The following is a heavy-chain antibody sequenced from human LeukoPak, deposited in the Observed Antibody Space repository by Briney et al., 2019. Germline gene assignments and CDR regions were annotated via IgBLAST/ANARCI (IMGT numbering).Heavy chain of an antibody. J-gene: IGHJ4*02. CDR1: GFTFSNFN. V-gene: IGHV3-48*01. CDR3: ARDRGEYFDY. Sequence: GGSLRLSCAASGFTFSNFNMNWVRQAPGKGLEWVSYISSSSTTIYYADSLKGQFTISRDNSNNTLYLQMNSLRAEDTAVYYCARDRGEYFDYWGQGTLVTVSS. CDR2: ISSSSTTI. D-gene: IGHD3-10*01.